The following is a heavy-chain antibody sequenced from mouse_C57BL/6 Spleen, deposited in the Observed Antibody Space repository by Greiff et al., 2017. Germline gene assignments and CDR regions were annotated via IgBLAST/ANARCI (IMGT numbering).Heavy chain of an antibody. V-gene: IGHV1-7*01. CDR1: GYTFPSYW. D-gene: IGHD1-1*01. CDR3: ARGYGSRGWYFDV. J-gene: IGHJ1*03. CDR2: IYPSSGYT. Sequence: QVQLQQPGAELAKPGASVKLSCKASGYTFPSYWMHWVKQRPGQGLEWIGYIYPSSGYTKYNQKFKDKATLTADKSSSTAYMQLSSLTYEDSAVYYCARGYGSRGWYFDVWGTGTTVTVSS.